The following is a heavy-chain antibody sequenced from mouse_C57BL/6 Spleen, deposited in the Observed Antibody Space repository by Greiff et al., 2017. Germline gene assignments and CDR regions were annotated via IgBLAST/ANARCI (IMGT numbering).Heavy chain of an antibody. J-gene: IGHJ4*01. CDR3: ARRITTVVATSPYYAMDY. CDR1: GYTFTDYY. Sequence: QVQLQQSGAELVRPGASVKLSCKASGYTFTDYYINWVKQRPGQGLEWIARIYPGSGNTYYNEKFKGKATLTAEKSSSTAYMQLSSLTSEDAAVYFWARRITTVVATSPYYAMDYWGQGTSVTVSS. CDR2: IYPGSGNT. D-gene: IGHD1-1*01. V-gene: IGHV1-76*01.